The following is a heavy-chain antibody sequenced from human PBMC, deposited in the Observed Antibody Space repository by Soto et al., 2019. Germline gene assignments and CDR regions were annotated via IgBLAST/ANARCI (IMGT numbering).Heavy chain of an antibody. CDR3: ATFSGFFTISPFDA. Sequence: QVHLQESGPGLVKPSETLSLTCGVSGDSISSVNWWSWVRQSPGRGLEWIGEIYHSGSTNYNPSLKSRVTVSVDKSKKQFSLQLTSVTAADTAVYYCATFSGFFTISPFDAWGQGILVTVSS. CDR1: GDSISSVNW. CDR2: IYHSGST. D-gene: IGHD2-8*01. J-gene: IGHJ5*02. V-gene: IGHV4-4*02.